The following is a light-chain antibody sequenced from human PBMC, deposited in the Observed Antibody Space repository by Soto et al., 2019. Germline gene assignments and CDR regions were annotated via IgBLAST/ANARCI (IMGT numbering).Light chain of an antibody. CDR1: SSNIGGHTY. CDR2: EVS. V-gene: IGLV2-14*01. Sequence: QSALTQPASVSGSPGQSITISCTGPSSNIGGHTYVSWYQQHPGEAPKLIIYEVSNRPSGVSNRFSGSKSGNTASLTISGLQAEDEGDYYCSSYTTSSVLLFGGGTKLTVL. J-gene: IGLJ3*02. CDR3: SSYTTSSVLL.